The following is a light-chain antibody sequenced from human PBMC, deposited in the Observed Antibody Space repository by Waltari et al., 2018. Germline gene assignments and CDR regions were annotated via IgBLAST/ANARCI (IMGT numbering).Light chain of an antibody. J-gene: IGKJ4*01. CDR1: QTVTN. Sequence: VLTQSPDTLSLTQGDRATILCKARQTVTNLAWYQQQPGRAPRLLMSGTSNRAPAIPARLRRSGSLTVLALNIDSMQTSDYGVYCCKPYGALITLGGGTKVEIK. V-gene: IGKV3-20*01. CDR2: GTS. CDR3: KPYGALIT.